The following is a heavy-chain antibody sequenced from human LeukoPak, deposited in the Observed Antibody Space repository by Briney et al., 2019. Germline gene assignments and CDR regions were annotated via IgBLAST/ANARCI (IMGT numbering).Heavy chain of an antibody. J-gene: IGHJ4*02. CDR3: ARGLRIAARPFVY. CDR1: GGSISSTSYY. V-gene: IGHV4-39*01. CDR2: IYYSGST. D-gene: IGHD6-6*01. Sequence: SETLSLTCTVSGGSISSTSYYWGWIRQPPGKGLEWIGNIYYSGSTYYNPSLKSRVTISVDTSKNQFSLKLSSVTAADTAVYYCARGLRIAARPFVYWGQGTLVTVSS.